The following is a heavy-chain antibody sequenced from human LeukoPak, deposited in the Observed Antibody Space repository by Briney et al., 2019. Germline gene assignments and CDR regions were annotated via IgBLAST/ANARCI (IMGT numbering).Heavy chain of an antibody. Sequence: SETLSLTCTVSGGSISSFYWSWIRQPPGKGLEWIGYIYYSGSTNYNPSLKSRVTISVDTSKNQFSLKLTSVTAADTALYYCARASFRSRRYYYYLDVWGKGTTVTISS. CDR3: ARASFRSRRYYYYLDV. CDR1: GGSISSFY. CDR2: IYYSGST. J-gene: IGHJ6*03. D-gene: IGHD3-3*01. V-gene: IGHV4-59*12.